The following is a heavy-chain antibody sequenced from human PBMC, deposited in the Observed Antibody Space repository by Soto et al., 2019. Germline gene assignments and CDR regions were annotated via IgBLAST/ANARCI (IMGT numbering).Heavy chain of an antibody. Sequence: PVGSLRLSCAASGFSFTTYVMHWVRQAPGKGLEWVAVISHDGSYKHYGDAVKGRFTISRDTSKNAVYLEMNSLRPEDTAVYYCAKGLLAIVGTTLPRDAFTIWGQGTMVTVSS. CDR1: GFSFTTYV. D-gene: IGHD1-26*01. V-gene: IGHV3-30*18. J-gene: IGHJ3*02. CDR2: ISHDGSYK. CDR3: AKGLLAIVGTTLPRDAFTI.